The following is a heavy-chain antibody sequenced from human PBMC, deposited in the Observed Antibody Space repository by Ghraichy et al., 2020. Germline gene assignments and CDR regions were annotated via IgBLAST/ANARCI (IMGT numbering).Heavy chain of an antibody. D-gene: IGHD2-21*01. Sequence: SETLSLTCTVSGGSISSYYWSWIRQPPGKGLEWIGYIYYSGSTNYNPSLKSRVTISVDTSKNQFSLKLSSVTAADTAVYYCASSDSTAPLDYWGQGTLVTVSS. CDR3: ASSDSTAPLDY. CDR2: IYYSGST. V-gene: IGHV4-59*01. J-gene: IGHJ4*02. CDR1: GGSISSYY.